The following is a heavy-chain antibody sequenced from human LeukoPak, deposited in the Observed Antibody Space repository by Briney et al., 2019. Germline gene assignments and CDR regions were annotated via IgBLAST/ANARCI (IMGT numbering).Heavy chain of an antibody. CDR3: ASIAEYYYDSSGYYSLNH. D-gene: IGHD3-22*01. CDR1: GFTFSDYY. Sequence: GGSLRLSCAASGFTFSDYYMSWIRQAPGKGLEWVSYISSSGTTIYDADSAKGRFTIFRDNAKKSLYLQMNSLRAEDTAVYYCASIAEYYYDSSGYYSLNHWGQGTLVTVSS. CDR2: ISSSGTTI. J-gene: IGHJ5*02. V-gene: IGHV3-11*04.